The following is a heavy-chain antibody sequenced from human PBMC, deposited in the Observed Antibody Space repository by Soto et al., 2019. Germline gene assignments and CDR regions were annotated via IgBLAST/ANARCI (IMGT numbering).Heavy chain of an antibody. CDR2: TYYRSKWYN. CDR1: GDSVSSNSAA. D-gene: IGHD6-13*01. J-gene: IGHJ6*02. V-gene: IGHV6-1*01. Sequence: SQTLSLTCAISGDSVSSNSAAWNWIRQSPSRGLEWLGRTYYRSKWYNDYAVSVKSRITINPDTSKNQFSLQLNSVTPEDTAVYYCARDLAAAGPYCYYGMDVWGQGTTVTVSS. CDR3: ARDLAAAGPYCYYGMDV.